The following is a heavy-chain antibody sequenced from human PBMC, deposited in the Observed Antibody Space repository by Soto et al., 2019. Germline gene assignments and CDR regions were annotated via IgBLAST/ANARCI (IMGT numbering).Heavy chain of an antibody. Sequence: ASVKVSCKASGYTFTSYYISWVRQAPGQGLEWMGWISGYNGNTNYAQKLQGRVTITTDTSTSTAYMELSSLRSEDTAVYYCARDVAALDYWGQGTQVTVSS. J-gene: IGHJ4*02. CDR2: ISGYNGNT. D-gene: IGHD6-13*01. CDR1: GYTFTSYY. CDR3: ARDVAALDY. V-gene: IGHV1-18*01.